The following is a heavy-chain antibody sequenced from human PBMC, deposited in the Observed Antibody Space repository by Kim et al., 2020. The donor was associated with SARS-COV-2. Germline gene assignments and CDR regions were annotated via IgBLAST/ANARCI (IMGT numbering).Heavy chain of an antibody. CDR2: ISGSGGST. Sequence: GGSLRLSCAASGFTFSSYAMSWVRQAPGKGLEWVSAISGSGGSTYYADSVKGRFTISRDNSKNTLYLQMNSLRAEDTAVYYCANGEQRLELWFRNYYYYGMDVWGQGTTVTVSS. D-gene: IGHD5-18*01. V-gene: IGHV3-23*01. CDR3: ANGEQRLELWFRNYYYYGMDV. J-gene: IGHJ6*02. CDR1: GFTFSSYA.